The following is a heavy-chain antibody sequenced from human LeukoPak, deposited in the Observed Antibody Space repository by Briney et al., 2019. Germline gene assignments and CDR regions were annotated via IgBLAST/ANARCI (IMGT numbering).Heavy chain of an antibody. CDR1: GFTFDDYG. V-gene: IGHV3-20*04. D-gene: IGHD3-10*01. J-gene: IGHJ4*02. CDR3: ARVKGLLWFGELSYFDY. CDR2: INWNGGST. Sequence: PGGSLRLSSAAPGFTFDDYGMSWVRQAPGKGLGWVSGINWNGGSTGYADSVKGRFTISRDNAKNSLYLQMNSLRAEDTALYYCARVKGLLWFGELSYFDYWGQGTLVTVSS.